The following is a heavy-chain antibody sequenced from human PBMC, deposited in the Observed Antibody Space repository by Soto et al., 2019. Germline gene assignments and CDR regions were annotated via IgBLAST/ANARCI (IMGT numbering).Heavy chain of an antibody. Sequence: EVQLVESGGGLVQPGGSLRLSCAASGFSLSSYWMSWVRQAPGKGLEWVANMNQDGSESDYVGSVKGRFTFTRDNPKNLLYLQMNSLRAEDTAVYYCARLSTSAGRRDPACWGQGTLVTVSS. J-gene: IGHJ4*02. CDR1: GFSLSSYW. V-gene: IGHV3-7*03. CDR3: ARLSTSAGRRDPAC. CDR2: MNQDGSES.